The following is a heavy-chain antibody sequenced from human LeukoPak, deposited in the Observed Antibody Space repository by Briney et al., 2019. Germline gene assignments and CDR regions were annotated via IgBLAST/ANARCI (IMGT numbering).Heavy chain of an antibody. D-gene: IGHD3-10*01. CDR1: GFTFSSYG. Sequence: GRSLRLSCAASGFTFSSYGMHWVRRAPGKGLEWVSAISGSGGSTYYADSVKGRFTISRDNSKNTLYLQVSSLRAEDTAVYYCARDGGYGSGSYHFDYWGQGTLVTVSS. J-gene: IGHJ4*02. CDR2: ISGSGGST. V-gene: IGHV3-23*01. CDR3: ARDGGYGSGSYHFDY.